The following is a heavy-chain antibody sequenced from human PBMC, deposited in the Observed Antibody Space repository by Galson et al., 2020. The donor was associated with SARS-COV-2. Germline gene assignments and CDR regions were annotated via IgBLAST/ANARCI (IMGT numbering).Heavy chain of an antibody. CDR3: SGGQSEYSYGFHFDS. CDR1: GASVSSRSHY. Sequence: SETLSLTCTVSGASVSSRSHYWSWIRQPAGKGLEWIGRIYTSGSTNYNPSLKSRVTLSVDPSSNQFSLTLSSVTAADTAVYYCSGGQSEYSYGFHFDSWGHGSLVTVSS. CDR2: IYTSGST. J-gene: IGHJ4*01. V-gene: IGHV4-61*02. D-gene: IGHD2-15*01.